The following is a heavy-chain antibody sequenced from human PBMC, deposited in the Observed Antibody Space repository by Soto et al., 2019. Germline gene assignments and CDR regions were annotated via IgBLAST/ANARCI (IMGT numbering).Heavy chain of an antibody. V-gene: IGHV1-18*01. CDR1: GYTFTSYG. CDR3: ARMGDVPYYYYGMDV. Sequence: QVQLVQSGAEVKKPGASVKVSFKASGYTFTSYGISWVRQAPGQGLEWMGWINGYNGNTNHAQKLQGRVTMSTDTSTSTAYMELRSLRSDESAVYYCARMGDVPYYYYGMDVWGQGTTVTVSS. J-gene: IGHJ6*02. CDR2: INGYNGNT. D-gene: IGHD3-16*01.